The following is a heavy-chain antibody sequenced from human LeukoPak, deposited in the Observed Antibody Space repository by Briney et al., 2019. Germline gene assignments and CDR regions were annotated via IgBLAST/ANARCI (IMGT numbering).Heavy chain of an antibody. J-gene: IGHJ4*02. D-gene: IGHD2/OR15-2a*01. V-gene: IGHV5-51*01. CDR2: IYPGDSDT. CDR3: ARSDFYGHSFDY. Sequence: GESLKISCKGSGYSFTTHWIGWVRQMSGKGLEWMGIIYPGDSDTRYRPSFQGQVTISVDKSVSTAHLQWSSLKASDTAMYYCARSDFYGHSFDYWGQGTLVTVSS. CDR1: GYSFTTHW.